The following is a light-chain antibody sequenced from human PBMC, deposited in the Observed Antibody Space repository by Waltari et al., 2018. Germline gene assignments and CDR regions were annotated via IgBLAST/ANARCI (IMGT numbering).Light chain of an antibody. V-gene: IGLV2-23*01. Sequence: QSALTQPASVSGSPGQSITISCTGPSSDVGNYNLVSWYQQHPGKAPKLMIYEGNKRPSGVPNRFSGSKSGNRASLTISGLQAEDEADYYCCSYAGSSAPRVFGGGTKLTVL. CDR3: CSYAGSSAPRV. CDR2: EGN. CDR1: SSDVGNYNL. J-gene: IGLJ3*02.